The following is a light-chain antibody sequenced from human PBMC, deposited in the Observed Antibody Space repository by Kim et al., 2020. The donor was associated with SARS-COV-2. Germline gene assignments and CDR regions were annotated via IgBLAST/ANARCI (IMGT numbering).Light chain of an antibody. CDR3: QQSYNTPIT. V-gene: IGKV1-39*01. Sequence: ASVGEKVTITGRASQSISHVLNWYQQKPGKAPMLLIYAASNLQSGVPSRFSGSGSGTDFTLTISSLQPEDFATYYCQQSYNTPITFGGGTKVDIK. J-gene: IGKJ4*01. CDR1: QSISHV. CDR2: AAS.